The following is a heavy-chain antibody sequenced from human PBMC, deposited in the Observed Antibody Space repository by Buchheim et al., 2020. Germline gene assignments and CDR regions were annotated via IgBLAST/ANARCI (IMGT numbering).Heavy chain of an antibody. CDR1: GFTFSSYG. CDR3: AKPYYYDSSGYYLFDY. J-gene: IGHJ4*02. V-gene: IGHV3-30*18. CDR2: ITYDGSNT. D-gene: IGHD3-22*01. Sequence: QVQLVESGGGVVQPGRSLRLSCAASGFTFSSYGMHWVRQAPGKGLEWVAVITYDGSNTYYADSVKGRFTISRDNSKNTLYLQMNSLRAEDTAVYYCAKPYYYDSSGYYLFDYWGQGTL.